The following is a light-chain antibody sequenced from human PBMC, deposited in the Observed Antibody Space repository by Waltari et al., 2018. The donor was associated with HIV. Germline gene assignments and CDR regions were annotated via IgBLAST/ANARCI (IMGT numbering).Light chain of an antibody. CDR1: QGIKSA. V-gene: IGKV1-13*02. CDR3: QQFNSYPWT. CDR2: AAS. J-gene: IGKJ1*01. Sequence: AIQLTQSPSPLSASITDRVTITCRASQGIKSALAWYQQKPGQPPKLLIYAASRLQSGVPSRFTGSGSGTDFTLTISSLQPEDFATYYCQQFNSYPWTFGQGTKVEVK.